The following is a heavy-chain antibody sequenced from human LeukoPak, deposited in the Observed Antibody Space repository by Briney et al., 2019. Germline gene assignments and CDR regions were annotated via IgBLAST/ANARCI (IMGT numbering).Heavy chain of an antibody. Sequence: PGGSLRLSCAASGFTFSSFEVHWVRQAPGKGLEWVSYISSSGDTLYYANSMKGRFTISRDNAKNSLYLQMNSLRAEDTAVYYCVGADYDILTGYYIDYWGQGTLVTVSS. D-gene: IGHD3-9*01. CDR3: VGADYDILTGYYIDY. CDR2: ISSSGDTL. J-gene: IGHJ4*02. V-gene: IGHV3-48*03. CDR1: GFTFSSFE.